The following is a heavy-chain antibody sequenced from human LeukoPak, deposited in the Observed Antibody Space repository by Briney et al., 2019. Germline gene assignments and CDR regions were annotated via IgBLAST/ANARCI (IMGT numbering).Heavy chain of an antibody. CDR1: GFTFSSYG. D-gene: IGHD5-18*01. J-gene: IGHJ4*02. V-gene: IGHV3-30*02. CDR2: IRYDGSNK. Sequence: GGSLRLSCAASGFTFSSYGMHWVRQAPGKGLEWVAFIRYDGSNKYYADSVKGRFTISRDNSKNTLCLQMNSLRAEDTAVYYCAKERDTAMVTIDYWGQGTLVTVSS. CDR3: AKERDTAMVTIDY.